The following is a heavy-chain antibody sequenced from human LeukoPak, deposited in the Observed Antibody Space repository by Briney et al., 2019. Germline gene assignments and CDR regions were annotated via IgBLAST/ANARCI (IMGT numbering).Heavy chain of an antibody. V-gene: IGHV3-48*01. CDR2: ITGSSSTI. D-gene: IGHD3-3*01. CDR1: GFTFSIYN. Sequence: GGSLRLSCAASGFTFSIYNMNWVRQTPGKGLEWVSYITGSSSTIYYADSVKGRFTISRDNAKNSLYLQMNSLRAEDTAVYYCARGGRKRSGSNFDYWGQGTLVTVSS. CDR3: ARGGRKRSGSNFDY. J-gene: IGHJ4*02.